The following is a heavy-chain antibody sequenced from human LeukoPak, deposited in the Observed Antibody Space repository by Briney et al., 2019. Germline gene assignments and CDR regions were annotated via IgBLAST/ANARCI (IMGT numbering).Heavy chain of an antibody. CDR2: INPNSGGT. D-gene: IGHD2-2*01. CDR1: GYTFTGYY. Sequence: ASVKVSCKASGYTFTGYYMHWVRQAPGQGIEWMGWINPNSGGTNYAQKFQGRVTMTRDTSISTAYMELSRLRSDDTAVYYCARDPPSLYCSSTSCYGYWYFDLWGRGTLVTVSS. J-gene: IGHJ2*01. CDR3: ARDPPSLYCSSTSCYGYWYFDL. V-gene: IGHV1-2*02.